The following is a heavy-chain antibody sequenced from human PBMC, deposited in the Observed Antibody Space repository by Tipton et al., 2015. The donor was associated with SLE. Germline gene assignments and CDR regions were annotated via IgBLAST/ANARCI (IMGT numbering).Heavy chain of an antibody. CDR3: AREGSGNGFDC. Sequence: LRLSCTVSGGSISSGVYYWSWIRQHPGKGLEWIGYIYHSGSTYYNPSLRSRLTISVDTAKNQFSLSLSSVTAADTAVYYCAREGSGNGFDCWGQGTLVTVSS. CDR1: GGSISSGVYY. CDR2: IYHSGST. J-gene: IGHJ4*02. V-gene: IGHV4-31*03. D-gene: IGHD3-3*01.